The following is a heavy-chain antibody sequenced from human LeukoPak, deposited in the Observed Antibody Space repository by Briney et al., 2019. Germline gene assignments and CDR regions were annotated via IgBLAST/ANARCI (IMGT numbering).Heavy chain of an antibody. CDR1: GGSFSGYY. J-gene: IGHJ3*02. Sequence: SSETLSLTCAVYGGSFSGYYWSWIRQPPGKGLEWIGEINHSGSTNYNPSLKSRVTISVDTSKNQFSLKLSSVTAADTAVYYCATFSPGGSYGAFDIWGQGTMVTVSS. V-gene: IGHV4-34*01. CDR2: INHSGST. CDR3: ATFSPGGSYGAFDI. D-gene: IGHD1-26*01.